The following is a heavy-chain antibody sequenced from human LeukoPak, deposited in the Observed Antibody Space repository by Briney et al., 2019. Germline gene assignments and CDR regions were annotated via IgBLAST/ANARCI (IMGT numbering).Heavy chain of an antibody. D-gene: IGHD3-10*01. CDR1: GFTVRNNY. V-gene: IGHV3-66*01. CDR2: IYSGGST. CDR3: ATGERMVRGDGVDY. Sequence: GGSLRLSCAASGFTVRNNYMSWVRQAPGKWLEWVSVIYSGGSTYYADTVKGRFTISRDNSKNTLYLQMNSLRAEDTAVYFCATGERMVRGDGVDYWGQGNLVTVSS. J-gene: IGHJ4*02.